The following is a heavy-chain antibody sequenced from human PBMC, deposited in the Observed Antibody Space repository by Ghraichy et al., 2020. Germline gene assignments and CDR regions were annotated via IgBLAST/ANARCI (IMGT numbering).Heavy chain of an antibody. Sequence: ASVKVSCKASGYTFTGYYMHWVRQAPGQGLKWMGWINPNSGGTNYAQKFQGRVTMTRDTSISTAYMELSRLRSDDTAVYYCARGYYYDSSGYYPGYWGQGTLVTVSS. V-gene: IGHV1-2*02. J-gene: IGHJ4*02. CDR3: ARGYYYDSSGYYPGY. CDR1: GYTFTGYY. D-gene: IGHD3-22*01. CDR2: INPNSGGT.